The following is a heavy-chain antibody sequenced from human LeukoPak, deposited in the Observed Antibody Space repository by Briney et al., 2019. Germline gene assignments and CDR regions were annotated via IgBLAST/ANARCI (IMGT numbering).Heavy chain of an antibody. CDR1: GGSISSYY. V-gene: IGHV4-59*08. CDR3: ARHMGLGYTYFYPYFDY. J-gene: IGHJ4*01. Sequence: SETLSLTCTVSGGSISSYYWSWIRQPPGKGLEWIGYIYYSGSTNYNPSLKSRVTISVDTSKNQFSLKLSSVAAADTAVYYCARHMGLGYTYFYPYFDYWGQGTLVTVSS. CDR2: IYYSGST. D-gene: IGHD1-1*01.